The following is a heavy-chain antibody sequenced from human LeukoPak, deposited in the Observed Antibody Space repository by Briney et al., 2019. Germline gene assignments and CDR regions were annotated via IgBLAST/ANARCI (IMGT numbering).Heavy chain of an antibody. CDR2: IYHSGST. V-gene: IGHV4-38-2*02. CDR1: GYSISSGYY. CDR3: ARAFARSIAYYDILTGYLVVGPPNWFDP. Sequence: SETLSLTCTVSGYSISSGYYWGWIRRPPGKGLEWIGSIYHSGSTYYNPSLKSRVTISVDTSKNQFSLKLSSVTAADTAVYYCARAFARSIAYYDILTGYLVVGPPNWFDPWGQGTLVTVSS. J-gene: IGHJ5*02. D-gene: IGHD3-9*01.